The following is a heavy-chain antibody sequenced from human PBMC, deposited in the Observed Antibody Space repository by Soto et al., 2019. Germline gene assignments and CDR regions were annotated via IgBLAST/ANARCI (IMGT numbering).Heavy chain of an antibody. J-gene: IGHJ6*04. D-gene: IGHD2-15*01. CDR1: GGTFDTYA. V-gene: IGHV1-69*01. CDR3: ARTGDIVVVVDFYYGMDV. CDR2: IIPIFTTP. Sequence: QVQLVQSGAEVKMPGSSVKVSCTASGGTFDTYALSWVRQAPGQGLEWLGGIIPIFTTPTYARKFQGRITITADEFTTTVYLDLSSLTSDDTAVYYCARTGDIVVVVDFYYGMDVWGKGTTVIVSS.